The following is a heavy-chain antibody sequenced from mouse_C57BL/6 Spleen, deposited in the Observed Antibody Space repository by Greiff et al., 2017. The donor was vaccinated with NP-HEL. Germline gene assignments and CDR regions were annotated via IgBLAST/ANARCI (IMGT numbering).Heavy chain of an antibody. CDR2: IDPSDSYT. V-gene: IGHV1-69*01. Sequence: VQLQQPGAELVKPGASVKLSCKASGYTFTSYWMHWVKQRPGQGLEWIGEIDPSDSYTNYNQKFKGKSTLTVDKSSSTAYMQLSSLTSEDSAVYYCATTVVARYAMDYWGQGTSVTVSS. J-gene: IGHJ4*01. D-gene: IGHD1-1*01. CDR1: GYTFTSYW. CDR3: ATTVVARYAMDY.